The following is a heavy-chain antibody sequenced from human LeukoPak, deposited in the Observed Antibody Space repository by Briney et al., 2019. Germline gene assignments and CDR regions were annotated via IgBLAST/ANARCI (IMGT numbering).Heavy chain of an antibody. Sequence: MASETLSLTCTVSGASISSYYWSWIRQPPGKGLEWIGDIYYSGSIKYNPSLKSRVTMSVDTSKNQFSLKLSSVTAADTAIYYCARKNPSGYYNRPIDYWGRETRVTVSS. J-gene: IGHJ4*02. CDR2: IYYSGSI. D-gene: IGHD3-22*01. CDR3: ARKNPSGYYNRPIDY. V-gene: IGHV4-59*01. CDR1: GASISSYY.